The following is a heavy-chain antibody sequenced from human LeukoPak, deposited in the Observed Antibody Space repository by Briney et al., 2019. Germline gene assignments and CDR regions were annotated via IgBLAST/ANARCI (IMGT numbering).Heavy chain of an antibody. D-gene: IGHD2-2*01. Sequence: ASVKVSCKASGYTFTGYYMHWVRQAPGQGLEWMGWINPNSGGTNYAQKFQGRVTMTRDTSISTAYMELSRLRSDDTAVYYCARDRGYCSSTSCYAVLFGDYWGQGNLVTVSS. CDR3: ARDRGYCSSTSCYAVLFGDY. V-gene: IGHV1-2*02. CDR1: GYTFTGYY. J-gene: IGHJ4*02. CDR2: INPNSGGT.